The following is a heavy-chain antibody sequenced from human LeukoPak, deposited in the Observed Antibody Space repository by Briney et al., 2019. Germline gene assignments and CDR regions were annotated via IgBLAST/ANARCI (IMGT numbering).Heavy chain of an antibody. CDR3: ATIEAVRFHY. D-gene: IGHD6-19*01. J-gene: IGHJ4*02. CDR2: IKQDGSEK. CDR1: GFTFSSYG. Sequence: GGSLRLSCAASGFTFSSYGMHWVRQAPGKGLEWVANIKQDGSEKYYLDSVEGRFTISRDNAKNSLYLQMNSLRAEDTAIYYCATIEAVRFHYWGQGTLVTVSS. V-gene: IGHV3-7*01.